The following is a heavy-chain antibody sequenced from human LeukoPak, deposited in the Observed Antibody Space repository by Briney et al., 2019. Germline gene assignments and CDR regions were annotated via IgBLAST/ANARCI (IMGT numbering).Heavy chain of an antibody. CDR2: ISRGSDYI. Sequence: GGSLRLSCAASGFTFSHAWVSWVRQAPGKGLEWVSCISRGSDYIYYADSVKGRFTISRDNAKNSLYLQMNSLGAEDTAVYYCARDSSGWSRDYWGQGTLVTVSS. CDR1: GFTFSHAW. V-gene: IGHV3-21*01. CDR3: ARDSSGWSRDY. D-gene: IGHD6-19*01. J-gene: IGHJ4*02.